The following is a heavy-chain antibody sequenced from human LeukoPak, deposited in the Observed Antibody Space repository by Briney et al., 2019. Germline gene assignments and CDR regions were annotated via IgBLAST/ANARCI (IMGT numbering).Heavy chain of an antibody. V-gene: IGHV1-46*01. J-gene: IGHJ6*03. CDR1: GYTFTSYY. CDR3: ARYSGSYDYYYYYMDV. D-gene: IGHD1-26*01. CDR2: INPSGGST. Sequence: ASVKVSCKASGYTFTSYYVHWVRQAPGQGLEWMGIINPSGGSTSYAQKFQGRVTMTRDMSTSTVYMELSSLRSEDTAVYYCARYSGSYDYYYYYMDVWGKGTTVTVSS.